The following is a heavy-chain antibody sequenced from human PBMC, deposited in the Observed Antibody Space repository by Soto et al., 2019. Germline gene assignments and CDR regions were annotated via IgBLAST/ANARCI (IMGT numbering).Heavy chain of an antibody. CDR3: ARGDSVWQGDY. D-gene: IGHD6-19*01. CDR2: IDPNNGGT. Sequence: QVQLVQSGAEVKKPGASVKVSCKAPGHSFTGYYFHWVRQAPGQGLEWMGWIDPNNGGTNYAQNFQGRVTITRDTSISTAYMELRSLRSDDTAVYYCARGDSVWQGDYWGQGTLVTVSS. V-gene: IGHV1-2*02. CDR1: GHSFTGYY. J-gene: IGHJ4*02.